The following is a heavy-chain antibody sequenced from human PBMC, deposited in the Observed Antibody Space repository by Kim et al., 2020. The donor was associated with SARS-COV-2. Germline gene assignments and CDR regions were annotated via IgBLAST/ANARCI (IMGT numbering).Heavy chain of an antibody. Sequence: SVKVSCKASGGTFSSYAISWVRQAPGQGLEWMGGIIPIFGTANYAQKFQGRVTITADESTSTAYMELSSLRSEDTAVYYCAGSRTKKGQGLGQLWFNGMDVWGQGTTVTVSS. D-gene: IGHD5-18*01. CDR3: AGSRTKKGQGLGQLWFNGMDV. CDR1: GGTFSSYA. CDR2: IIPIFGTA. V-gene: IGHV1-69*13. J-gene: IGHJ6*02.